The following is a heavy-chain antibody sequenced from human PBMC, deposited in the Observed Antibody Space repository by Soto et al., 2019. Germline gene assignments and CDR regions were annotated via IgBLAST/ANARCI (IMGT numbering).Heavy chain of an antibody. CDR2: IYSGGST. CDR1: GFTVSSNY. Sequence: EVQLVESGGGLVQPGGSLRLSCAASGFTVSSNYRSWVRQAPGKGLEWVSVIYSGGSTYYADSVKGRFTISRDNSKNTLYLQMNSLRAEDTAVYYCARRNDVWYYFDYWGQGTLVTVSS. J-gene: IGHJ4*02. D-gene: IGHD1-1*01. CDR3: ARRNDVWYYFDY. V-gene: IGHV3-66*01.